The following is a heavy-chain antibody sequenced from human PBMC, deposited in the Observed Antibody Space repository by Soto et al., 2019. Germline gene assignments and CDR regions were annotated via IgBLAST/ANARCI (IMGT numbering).Heavy chain of an antibody. CDR2: IYYSGST. J-gene: IGHJ4*02. V-gene: IGHV4-31*03. D-gene: IGHD3-22*01. CDR1: GGSISSGGYY. CDR3: ARVGGVVEGAYYYYSSGYYYFDY. Sequence: SETLSLTCTVSGGSISSGGYYWSWIRQHPGKGLEWIGYIYYSGSTYYNPSLKSRVTISVDTSKNQFSLKLSSVTAADTAVYYCARVGGVVEGAYYYYSSGYYYFDYWGQGTLVTVSS.